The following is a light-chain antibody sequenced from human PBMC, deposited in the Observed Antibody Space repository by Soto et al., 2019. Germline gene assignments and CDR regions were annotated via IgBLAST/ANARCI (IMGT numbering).Light chain of an antibody. CDR2: DAS. J-gene: IGKJ1*01. Sequence: DIQVTQSPSTLSASVGDRVTITCRASQPISTWLAWYQEKPGKAPKLLIYDASSLEGGVPSRFSGSGSGTECTLTISSLQPDDFATYYCHQYNDYRPTFGQGTKGEIK. CDR3: HQYNDYRPT. V-gene: IGKV1-5*01. CDR1: QPISTW.